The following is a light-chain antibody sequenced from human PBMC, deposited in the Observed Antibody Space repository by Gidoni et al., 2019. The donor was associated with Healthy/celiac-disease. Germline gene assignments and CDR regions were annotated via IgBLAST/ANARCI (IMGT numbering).Light chain of an antibody. CDR2: DAS. CDR3: QQYDNLLT. J-gene: IGKJ4*01. V-gene: IGKV1-33*01. Sequence: DIQMTQSPSSLSASVGERVTITCQSSQDMSNYLNWYQQKPGKAPKLLIYDASNLETGVPSRFSGSGSGTDFNFTISSLQPEDIATYYCQQYDNLLTFGGGTKVEIK. CDR1: QDMSNY.